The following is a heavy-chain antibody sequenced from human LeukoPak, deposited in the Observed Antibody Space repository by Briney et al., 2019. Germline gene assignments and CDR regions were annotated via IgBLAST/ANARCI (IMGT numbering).Heavy chain of an antibody. J-gene: IGHJ4*02. CDR2: ISRSSSYI. V-gene: IGHV3-21*01. CDR3: ARGDSYYDILTGYSNGDYYFDY. D-gene: IGHD3-9*01. Sequence: GGSLRLSCAASGFTFSSYSMNWVRQAPGKGLEGVSSISRSSSYINYADSLKDRFTISRDNAKNSLYLQMNSLRAEDTAVYYCARGDSYYDILTGYSNGDYYFDYWGQGTLVTVSS. CDR1: GFTFSSYS.